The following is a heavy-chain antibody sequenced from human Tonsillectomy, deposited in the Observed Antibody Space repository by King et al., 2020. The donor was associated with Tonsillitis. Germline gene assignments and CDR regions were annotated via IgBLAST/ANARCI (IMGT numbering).Heavy chain of an antibody. V-gene: IGHV4-4*02. D-gene: IGHD5-12*01. J-gene: IGHJ3*02. CDR1: GGSISSSNW. Sequence: QLQESGPGLVKPSGTLSLTCAVSGGSISSSNWWSWVRQPPGKGLEWIGEIYLSGSTNYNPSLKSRVTVSLDKSKNQFSLKLTSVIAADTAVYYRARVDYLLAWRAFDIWGQGTMVTVSS. CDR3: ARVDYLLAWRAFDI. CDR2: IYLSGST.